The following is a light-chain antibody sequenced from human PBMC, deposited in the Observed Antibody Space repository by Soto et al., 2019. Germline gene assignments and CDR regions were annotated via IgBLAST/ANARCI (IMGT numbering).Light chain of an antibody. J-gene: IGLJ3*02. V-gene: IGLV2-11*01. Sequence: QSVLTQPRSVSAAPGQSVTISCTGTNNDIGGFPYVSWYQQVPGKAPKLMFAAVNQPPSGVPDRFSGSNSSNTASLTISWLQADDEDDYFCCSYTARGLWVFGGGTKLTVL. CDR1: NNDIGGFPY. CDR2: AVN. CDR3: CSYTARGLWV.